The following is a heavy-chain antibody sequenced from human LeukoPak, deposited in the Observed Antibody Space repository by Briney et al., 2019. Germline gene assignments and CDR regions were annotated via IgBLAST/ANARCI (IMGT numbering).Heavy chain of an antibody. Sequence: LRPSCAASGFTVSGNYISCVHQAPGKRLEWVSLIYSGGTTYYADSVKGRFTISRDNSKNMLYLQMNSLRAEDTAVYYCARGTGYLDEYFDYWGEGTLVTVSS. CDR3: ARGTGYLDEYFDY. V-gene: IGHV3-53*01. J-gene: IGHJ4*02. CDR2: IYSGGTT. D-gene: IGHD3/OR15-3a*01. CDR1: GFTVSGNY.